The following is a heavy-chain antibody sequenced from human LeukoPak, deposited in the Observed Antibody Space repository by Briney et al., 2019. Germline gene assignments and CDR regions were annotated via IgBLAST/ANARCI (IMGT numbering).Heavy chain of an antibody. CDR1: GFTFSSYS. CDR3: ARADCSSSTCYLRRSWFDP. J-gene: IGHJ5*02. D-gene: IGHD2-2*01. V-gene: IGHV3-21*01. Sequence: GGSLRLSCAAAGFTFSSYSMNWVRQAPGKGLEWVSSISTSSRYIYYKDSVRGRFTISRDDAKNSLYLEMNSLRAEDTAVYYCARADCSSSTCYLRRSWFDPWGQGTLVTVSS. CDR2: ISTSSRYI.